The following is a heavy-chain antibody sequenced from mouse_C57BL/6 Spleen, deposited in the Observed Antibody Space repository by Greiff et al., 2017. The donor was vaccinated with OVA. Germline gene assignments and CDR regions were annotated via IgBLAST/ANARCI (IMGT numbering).Heavy chain of an antibody. J-gene: IGHJ2*01. V-gene: IGHV5-9-1*02. CDR3: TRDHYGTPFDY. D-gene: IGHD2-1*01. CDR2: ISSGGDYI. Sequence: EVQGVESGEGLVKPGGSLKLSCAASGFTFSSYAMSWVRQTPEKRLEWVAYISSGGDYIYYADTVKGRFTISRDNARNTLYLQMSSLKSEDTAMYYCTRDHYGTPFDYWGQGTTLTVSS. CDR1: GFTFSSYA.